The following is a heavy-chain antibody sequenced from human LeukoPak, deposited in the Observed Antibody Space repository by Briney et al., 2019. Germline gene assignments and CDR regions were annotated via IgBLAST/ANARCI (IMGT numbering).Heavy chain of an antibody. CDR2: IQYDGSNK. Sequence: GGSLRLSCAASGFSFRSCGMHWVRQAPGKGLEWVTFIQYDGSNKYYADSVKGRFTVFGDNSKNTLFLQMNSLRPADTAVYYCAKGAGVGFDYWGQGTLVTVSS. CDR1: GFSFRSCG. V-gene: IGHV3-30*02. D-gene: IGHD3-3*01. CDR3: AKGAGVGFDY. J-gene: IGHJ4*02.